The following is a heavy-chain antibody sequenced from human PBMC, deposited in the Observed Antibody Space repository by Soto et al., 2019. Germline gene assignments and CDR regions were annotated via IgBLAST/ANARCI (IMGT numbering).Heavy chain of an antibody. J-gene: IGHJ3*02. Sequence: SETLSLTCTVSGGSISSGGYYWSWIRQHPGKGLEWIGYIYYSGSTYYSPSLKSRVTISVDTSKNQFSLKLSSVTAADTAVYYCAREVYGYKAFDIWGQGTMVTVSS. D-gene: IGHD5-18*01. CDR3: AREVYGYKAFDI. CDR1: GGSISSGGYY. V-gene: IGHV4-31*03. CDR2: IYYSGST.